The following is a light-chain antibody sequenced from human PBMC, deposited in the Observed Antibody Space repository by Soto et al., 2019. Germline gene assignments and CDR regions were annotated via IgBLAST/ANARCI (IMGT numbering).Light chain of an antibody. CDR1: QSVSTN. J-gene: IGKJ2*01. V-gene: IGKV3-15*01. Sequence: EIVMTQSPATLSVSPGDRATLSCRASQSVSTNLAWHQQRPGQAPRLLIYGASTRATGIPDRFSGSGSGTELTLTISSLESEDFAVYYCQQYNNWPPYTFGQGTKVDIK. CDR3: QQYNNWPPYT. CDR2: GAS.